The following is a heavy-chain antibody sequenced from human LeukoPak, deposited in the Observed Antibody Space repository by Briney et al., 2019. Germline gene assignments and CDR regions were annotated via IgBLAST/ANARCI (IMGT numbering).Heavy chain of an antibody. V-gene: IGHV1-69*13. CDR3: ARRQYSSSWYSNYYYYYMDV. CDR1: GGTFSSYA. Sequence: SVKVSCKASGGTFSSYAISSVRQAPGQGLEWMGGIIPIFGTANYAQKFQGRVTITADESTSTAYMELSSLRSEDTAVYYCARRQYSSSWYSNYYYYYMDVWGKGTTVTVSS. CDR2: IIPIFGTA. J-gene: IGHJ6*03. D-gene: IGHD6-13*01.